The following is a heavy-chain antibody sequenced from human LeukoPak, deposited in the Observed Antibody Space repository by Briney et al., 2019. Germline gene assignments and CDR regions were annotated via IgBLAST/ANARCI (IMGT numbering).Heavy chain of an antibody. CDR1: GGTFSSYA. Sequence: GASVKVSCKASGGTFSSYAISWVRQAPGQGLEWMGGIIPIFGTANYAQKFQGRVTITADKSTSTAYMELSSLRSEDTAVYYCASCSPGPYYYYGMDVWGKGTTVTVSS. J-gene: IGHJ6*04. CDR3: ASCSPGPYYYYGMDV. CDR2: IIPIFGTA. D-gene: IGHD2-15*01. V-gene: IGHV1-69*06.